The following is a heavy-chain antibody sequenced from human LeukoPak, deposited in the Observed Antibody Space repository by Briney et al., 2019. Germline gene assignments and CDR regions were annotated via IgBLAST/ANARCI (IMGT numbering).Heavy chain of an antibody. CDR2: IKEDGSEK. J-gene: IGHJ4*02. Sequence: GGSLRLSCEASGFPCISNWMSLVRQLSVLLLEWVANIKEDGSEKYYVDSVKGRFTISRDNAKNSLYLQMNNLRAEDTALYYCARHNPLWGYWGQGTLVTVSS. CDR3: ARHNPLWGY. D-gene: IGHD1-14*01. V-gene: IGHV3-7*04. CDR1: GFPCISNW.